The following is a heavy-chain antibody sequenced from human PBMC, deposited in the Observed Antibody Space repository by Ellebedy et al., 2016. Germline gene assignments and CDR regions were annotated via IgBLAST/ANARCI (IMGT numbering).Heavy chain of an antibody. J-gene: IGHJ4*02. CDR3: ALSFPGRGLFDC. CDR1: GFTFNSYG. V-gene: IGHV3-23*01. Sequence: GGSLRLSCAASGFTFNSYGMGWVRQAPGKGLQWVSTVGGGDSTTYYADSVKGRFTISRDNSKNILYLQMDSLRAEDTAIYYCALSFPGRGLFDCWGQGTLVTVSS. D-gene: IGHD2-15*01. CDR2: VGGGDSTT.